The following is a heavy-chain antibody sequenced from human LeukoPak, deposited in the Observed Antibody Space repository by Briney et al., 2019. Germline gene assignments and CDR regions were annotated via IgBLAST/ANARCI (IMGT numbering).Heavy chain of an antibody. Sequence: QPGGSLRLSCAASGFTFTTYSMNWVRQAPGKGLEWVSGISGGNGATYYADSVKGRFTISTDNSKNTLYLQMNSLRVEDTAVYYCAKSYYYGSGSPSLDYWGQGTLVTVSS. CDR3: AKSYYYGSGSPSLDY. V-gene: IGHV3-23*01. CDR2: ISGGNGAT. CDR1: GFTFTTYS. J-gene: IGHJ4*02. D-gene: IGHD3-10*01.